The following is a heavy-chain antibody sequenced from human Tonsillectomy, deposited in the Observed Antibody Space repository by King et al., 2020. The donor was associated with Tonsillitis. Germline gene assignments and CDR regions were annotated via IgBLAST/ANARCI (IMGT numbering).Heavy chain of an antibody. D-gene: IGHD6-19*01. CDR1: GFTFSSYA. Sequence: VQLVGAGGGLVQPGGALRLSCSAPGFTFSSYAISWVRQAPGKGLGWVSGISNSGGKTYSADSGKGRVTISRDNSKNTLYLQMNSLRAGDTAAYYCAKDGHSSGWYYFDYWGQGTLVTVSS. CDR3: AKDGHSSGWYYFDY. V-gene: IGHV3-23*04. J-gene: IGHJ4*02. CDR2: ISNSGGKT.